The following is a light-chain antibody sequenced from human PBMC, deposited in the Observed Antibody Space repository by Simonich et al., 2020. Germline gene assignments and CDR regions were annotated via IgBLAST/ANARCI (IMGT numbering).Light chain of an antibody. CDR1: SSDVGGYNY. Sequence: QSALTQPASVSGSPGQSITISCTGTSSDVGGYNYVSWYQQHPGKAPKLMIYDVSKRPPGVSNRFSGSKSGNTASLTISGLQAEDEADYYCSSYTSSNTYVVFGGGTKLTVL. CDR2: DVS. V-gene: IGLV2-14*01. CDR3: SSYTSSNTYVV. J-gene: IGLJ2*01.